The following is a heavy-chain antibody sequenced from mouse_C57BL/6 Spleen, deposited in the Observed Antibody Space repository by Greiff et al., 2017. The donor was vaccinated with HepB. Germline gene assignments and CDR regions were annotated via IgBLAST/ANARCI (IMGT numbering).Heavy chain of an antibody. Sequence: EVHLVESGGGLVQPGGSLSLSCAASGFTFTDYYMSWVRQPPGKALEWLGFIRNKANGYTTEYSASVKGRFTISRDNPQSILYLQMNALRAEDSATYYCARSSPYFDYWGQGTTLTVSS. CDR2: IRNKANGYTT. CDR3: ARSSPYFDY. V-gene: IGHV7-3*01. CDR1: GFTFTDYY. D-gene: IGHD6-1*01. J-gene: IGHJ2*01.